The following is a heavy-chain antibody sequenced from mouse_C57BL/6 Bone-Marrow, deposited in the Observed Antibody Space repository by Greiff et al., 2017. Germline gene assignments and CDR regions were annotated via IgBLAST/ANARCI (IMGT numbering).Heavy chain of an antibody. CDR2: ISTYYGDA. D-gene: IGHD2-4*01. CDR1: GYTFTDYA. J-gene: IGHJ4*01. V-gene: IGHV1-67*01. Sequence: QVQLQQSGPELVRPGVSVKISCKGSGYTFTDYAMHWVKQSHAKSLEWIGVISTYYGDASYNQKFKGKATLTVDQSSSTAYMQLNSLTSEDSAVYYCARGYDYDYAMDYWGQGTSVTVSS. CDR3: ARGYDYDYAMDY.